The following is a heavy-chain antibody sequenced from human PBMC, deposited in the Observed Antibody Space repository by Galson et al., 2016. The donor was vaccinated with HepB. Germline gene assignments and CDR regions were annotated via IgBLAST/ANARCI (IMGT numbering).Heavy chain of an antibody. J-gene: IGHJ4*02. D-gene: IGHD1-26*01. Sequence: SLRLSCAASGFTFSSYSMNWVRQAPGKGLEWVSSISSSSSYIYYADPVKGRFTISRDNAKNSLYLQMNSLRAEDTAVYYCARGDIVGAIFDYWGQGTLVTVSS. CDR2: ISSSSSYI. CDR1: GFTFSSYS. CDR3: ARGDIVGAIFDY. V-gene: IGHV3-21*01.